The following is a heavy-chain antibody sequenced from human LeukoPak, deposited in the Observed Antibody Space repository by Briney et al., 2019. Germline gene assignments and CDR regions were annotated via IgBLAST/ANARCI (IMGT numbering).Heavy chain of an antibody. V-gene: IGHV3-30-3*01. D-gene: IGHD3-22*01. CDR2: ISYDGSNK. J-gene: IGHJ4*02. Sequence: GGSLRLSCAASGFTFSSYAMHWVRQAPGKGLEWVAVISYDGSNKYYADSVKSRFTISRDNSKNTLYLQMNSLSAEDTAVSYCASSCRHYYDSSGYYCPLDYWGQGTLVTVSS. CDR3: ASSCRHYYDSSGYYCPLDY. CDR1: GFTFSSYA.